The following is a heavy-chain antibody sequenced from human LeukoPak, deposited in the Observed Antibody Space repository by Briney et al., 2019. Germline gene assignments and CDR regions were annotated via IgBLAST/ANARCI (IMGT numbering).Heavy chain of an antibody. J-gene: IGHJ6*02. CDR1: GGSISSGDYY. Sequence: SETMSLTSTVSGGSISSGDYYWSWIRQPPGKGLEWIGYIYYSGSTYYNPSLKSRVTISVDTSKNQFSLKLSSVTAADTAVYYCAMGRFLEWRNYYYGMDVWGQGTRVSVSS. D-gene: IGHD3-3*01. CDR3: AMGRFLEWRNYYYGMDV. V-gene: IGHV4-30-4*01. CDR2: IYYSGST.